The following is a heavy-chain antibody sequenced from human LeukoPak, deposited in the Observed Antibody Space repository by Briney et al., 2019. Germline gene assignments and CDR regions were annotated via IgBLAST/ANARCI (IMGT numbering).Heavy chain of an antibody. CDR2: ISSSSSYI. Sequence: PGGSLRLSCAASGFTFSSYSMTWVRQAPGKGLEWVSSISSSSSYIYYADSVKGRFTISRDNAKNSLYLQMNSLRAEDTAVYYCARDLGYCSGGSCFNWFDPWGQGTLVTVSS. CDR3: ARDLGYCSGGSCFNWFDP. J-gene: IGHJ5*02. CDR1: GFTFSSYS. V-gene: IGHV3-21*01. D-gene: IGHD2-15*01.